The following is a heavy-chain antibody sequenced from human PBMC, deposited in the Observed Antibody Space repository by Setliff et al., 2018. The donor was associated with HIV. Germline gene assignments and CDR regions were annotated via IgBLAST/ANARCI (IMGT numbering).Heavy chain of an antibody. CDR2: ISYSGST. J-gene: IGHJ6*03. CDR1: GGSISSRY. Sequence: PSETLSLTCTVSGGSISSRYWNWIRQPPGKGLEWIGSISYSGSTYYNPSLKSRVTISVDTSKNQFSLKLSSVTAADTGVYYCARHRDPPGSSWIYYYYYMDLWGEGTTVTVSS. V-gene: IGHV4-59*05. CDR3: ARHRDPPGSSWIYYYYYMDL. D-gene: IGHD6-13*01.